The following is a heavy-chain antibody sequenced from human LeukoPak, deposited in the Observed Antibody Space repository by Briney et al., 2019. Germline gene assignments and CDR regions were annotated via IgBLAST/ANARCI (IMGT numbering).Heavy chain of an antibody. CDR1: GGTFSSYA. J-gene: IGHJ6*02. V-gene: IGHV1-69*13. CDR2: IIPIFGTA. D-gene: IGHD3-16*02. Sequence: SVKVSCKASGGTFSSYAISWVRQAPGQGLEWMGGIIPIFGTANYAQKFQGRVTITADESTSTAYMELSSLRSEDTAVYYCARDYRHNRGYYYGMDVWGRGTTVTVSS. CDR3: ARDYRHNRGYYYGMDV.